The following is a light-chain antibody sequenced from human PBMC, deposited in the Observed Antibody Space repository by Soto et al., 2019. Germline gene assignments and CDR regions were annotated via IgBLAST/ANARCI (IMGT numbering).Light chain of an antibody. Sequence: QSEMAQHASMSGSAGQSITIYCTGTRSDVGGYNYVSWYQQHPGKAPKLMIYDVSNRPSGVFNRFSGSKSGNTASLTISGLQAEDEADYYCSSYTSSSSVVFGGGTKVTVL. CDR3: SSYTSSSSVV. J-gene: IGLJ2*01. V-gene: IGLV2-14*01. CDR2: DVS. CDR1: RSDVGGYNY.